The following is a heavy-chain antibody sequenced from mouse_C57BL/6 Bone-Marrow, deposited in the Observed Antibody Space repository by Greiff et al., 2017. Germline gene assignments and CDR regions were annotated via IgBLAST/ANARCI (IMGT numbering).Heavy chain of an antibody. CDR2: ISSGSSTI. Sequence: EVQRVESGGGLVKPGGSLKLSCAASGFTFSDYGMHWVRQAPEKGLEWVAYISSGSSTIYYADTVKGRFPISRDNAKNTLYLQMTSLRSENTAMYYCERNRDYYGSSYRHFDVWGTGTTVTVSS. CDR3: ERNRDYYGSSYRHFDV. J-gene: IGHJ1*03. D-gene: IGHD1-1*01. CDR1: GFTFSDYG. V-gene: IGHV5-17*01.